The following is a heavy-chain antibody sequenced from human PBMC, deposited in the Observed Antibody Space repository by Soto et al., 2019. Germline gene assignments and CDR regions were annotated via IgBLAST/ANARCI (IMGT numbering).Heavy chain of an antibody. CDR1: GYSFTSHY. D-gene: IGHD2-2*01. CDR3: ARVPLTEDIVLVPAAILPDNYYYYGMDV. CDR2: IYPGGVNI. Sequence: ASVKVSCKAIGYSFTSHYMHWVRQAPGQGLEWMGTIYPGGVNIGYAQKFKGRVTMTKDTSTSTVYMELNSLTSEDTAVYYCARVPLTEDIVLVPAAILPDNYYYYGMDVWGQGTTVTV. V-gene: IGHV1-46*01. J-gene: IGHJ6*02.